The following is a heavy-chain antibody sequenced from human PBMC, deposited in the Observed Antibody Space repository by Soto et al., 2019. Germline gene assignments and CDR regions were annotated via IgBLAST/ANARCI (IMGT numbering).Heavy chain of an antibody. CDR1: GGSISSYY. CDR3: AREGNQYGVDV. J-gene: IGHJ6*02. CDR2: FYTTGTP. V-gene: IGHV4-4*07. D-gene: IGHD3-10*01. Sequence: QVQLQESGPGLVKTSETLSLTCTVSGGSISSYYWSWIRQSAGKGLEWLGRFYTTGTPNYNPSLKSRLSMSTDTSKNELSLRLTSVTAEDTGVYYCAREGNQYGVDVLGQWTTVTVSS.